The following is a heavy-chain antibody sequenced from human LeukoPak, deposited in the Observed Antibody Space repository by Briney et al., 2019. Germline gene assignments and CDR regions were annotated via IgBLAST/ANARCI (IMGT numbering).Heavy chain of an antibody. CDR1: GFTFTTHW. Sequence: GGSLRLSCAASGFTFTTHWMSWVRQAPGKGLEWVSTFSGSGFTIYYADSVRGRFTISRDNSKNTLYLQMNSLRAEDTAVYYCARDQSNEGATNRDNWFDPWGQGTLVTVSS. CDR2: FSGSGFTI. CDR3: ARDQSNEGATNRDNWFDP. D-gene: IGHD1-26*01. V-gene: IGHV3-23*01. J-gene: IGHJ5*02.